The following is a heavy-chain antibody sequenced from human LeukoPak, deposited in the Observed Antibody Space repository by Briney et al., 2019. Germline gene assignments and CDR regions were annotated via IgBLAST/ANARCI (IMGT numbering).Heavy chain of an antibody. V-gene: IGHV1-69*05. CDR3: AGRFGYSSGWIFDY. Sequence: PVKVSCKASGGTFSSYAISWVRQAPGQGLEWMGGIIPIFGTANYAQKFQGRVTITTDESTSTAYMELSSLRSEDTAVYYCAGRFGYSSGWIFDYWGQGTLVTVSS. CDR2: IIPIFGTA. CDR1: GGTFSSYA. D-gene: IGHD6-19*01. J-gene: IGHJ4*02.